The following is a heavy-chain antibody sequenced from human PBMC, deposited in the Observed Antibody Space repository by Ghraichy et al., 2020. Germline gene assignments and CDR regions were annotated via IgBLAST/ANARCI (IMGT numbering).Heavy chain of an antibody. CDR3: ASLRGGGWFDP. CDR1: GSSLTTTGVA. D-gene: IGHD3-10*01. V-gene: IGHV2-5*02. J-gene: IGHJ5*02. CDR2: IYWDDDK. Sequence: SGPTLVKPTQNLTLTCTLSGSSLTTTGVAVGWIRQPPGKALEWLALIYWDDDKRISPSLSNRLTITRDISENQVVLTMTNVDPGDTATYYCASLRGGGWFDPWGQGTLVTVSS.